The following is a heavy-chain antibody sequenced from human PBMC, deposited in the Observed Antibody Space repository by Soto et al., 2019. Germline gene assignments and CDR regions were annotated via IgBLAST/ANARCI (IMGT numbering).Heavy chain of an antibody. Sequence: QVPLVQSGAEVKKPGASVKVSCKASGYTFTSYGISWVRQAPGQGLERMGWISAYNGNTNYAQKLQGRVTMTTDTSTSTAYMELRSLRSDDTAVYYCARRPEYSSSWPYYYYYMDVWGKGTTVTVSS. CDR1: GYTFTSYG. CDR2: ISAYNGNT. CDR3: ARRPEYSSSWPYYYYYMDV. J-gene: IGHJ6*03. D-gene: IGHD6-13*01. V-gene: IGHV1-18*01.